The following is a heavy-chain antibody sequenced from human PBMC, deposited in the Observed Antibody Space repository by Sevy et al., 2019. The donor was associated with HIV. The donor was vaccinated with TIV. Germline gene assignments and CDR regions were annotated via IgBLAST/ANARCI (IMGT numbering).Heavy chain of an antibody. CDR2: IYYSGST. V-gene: IGHV4-61*01. CDR1: GGSVSSGSYY. J-gene: IGHJ4*02. Sequence: SETLSLTCTVSGGSVSSGSYYWSWIRQPPGKGLEWIGYIYYSGSTNYKPSLKSRVTISVDTSKNQFSLKLRSVTAADTAVYYCASGYDFPVDYWGQGTLVTVSS. CDR3: ASGYDFPVDY. D-gene: IGHD3-3*01.